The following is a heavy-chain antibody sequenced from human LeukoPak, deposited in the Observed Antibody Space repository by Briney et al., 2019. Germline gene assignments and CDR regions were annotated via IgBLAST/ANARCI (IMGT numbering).Heavy chain of an antibody. J-gene: IGHJ5*02. CDR3: ARVNWGAQPFDP. CDR2: IYYSGST. D-gene: IGHD7-27*01. CDR1: GGSISSYY. Sequence: SETLSLTCTVSGGSISSYYWSWIRQPPGKGLEWIGYIYYSGSTNYNPSLKSRVTISLDTSKNQFSLKLSSVTAADTAVYYCARVNWGAQPFDPWGQGTLVTVSS. V-gene: IGHV4-59*12.